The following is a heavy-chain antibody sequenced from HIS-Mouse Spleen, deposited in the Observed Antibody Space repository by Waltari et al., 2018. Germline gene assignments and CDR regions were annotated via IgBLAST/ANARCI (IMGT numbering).Heavy chain of an antibody. CDR3: EKDMRYSSSYFDY. CDR1: GFTFDDYA. Sequence: EVQLVESGGGLVQPGRSLRLSCAASGFTFDDYAMHWVRQAPGKGLEWFSSISWSSGSIGYADSVNGRFTSSRANANHSLYLQMNSLRAENTALYYCEKDMRYSSSYFDYWGQGTLVTVSS. D-gene: IGHD6-6*01. V-gene: IGHV3-9*01. J-gene: IGHJ4*02. CDR2: ISWSSGSI.